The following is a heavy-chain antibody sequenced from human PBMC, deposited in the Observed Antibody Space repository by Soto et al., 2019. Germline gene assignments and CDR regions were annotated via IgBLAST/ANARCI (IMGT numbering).Heavy chain of an antibody. Sequence: ASVKVSCKASGYSFTDYHIHWVRQAPGQGLEWLGRINPKSGGTSTAQKFQGWVTMTTDTSISTASMELTRLTSDDTAIYYCGGDSTDCSNGVCSFFYNHDMDVWGQGTTVTVSS. V-gene: IGHV1-2*04. CDR2: INPKSGGT. CDR3: GGDSTDCSNGVCSFFYNHDMDV. D-gene: IGHD2-8*01. J-gene: IGHJ6*02. CDR1: GYSFTDYH.